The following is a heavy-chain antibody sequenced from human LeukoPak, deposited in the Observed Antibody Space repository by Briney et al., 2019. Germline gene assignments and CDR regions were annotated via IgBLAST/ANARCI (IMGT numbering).Heavy chain of an antibody. J-gene: IGHJ5*02. D-gene: IGHD6-19*01. CDR2: IIPIFGTA. V-gene: IGHV1-69*01. Sequence: SVKVSCKASGGTFSSYAISWVRQAPGQGLEWMGGIIPIFGTANYAQKFQGRVTITADESTSTAYMELSRLRSEDTAVYYCARGVGIAVAGRNWFDPWGQGTLVTVSS. CDR3: ARGVGIAVAGRNWFDP. CDR1: GGTFSSYA.